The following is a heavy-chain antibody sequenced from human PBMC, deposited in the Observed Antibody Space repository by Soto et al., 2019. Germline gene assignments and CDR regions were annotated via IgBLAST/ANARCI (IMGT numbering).Heavy chain of an antibody. V-gene: IGHV3-23*01. Sequence: EVQLLDSGGGLVQPGGSLRLSCAASGFTFSNYAMNWVRQAPGKGLEWVSVISGSGDSTYYADSVKGRFTISRDNSKNTLYLQMNSLRAEETAVYYCARGGPGSDFDYGGQGNLVTVSS. CDR2: ISGSGDST. CDR1: GFTFSNYA. D-gene: IGHD2-8*02. J-gene: IGHJ4*02. CDR3: ARGGPGSDFDY.